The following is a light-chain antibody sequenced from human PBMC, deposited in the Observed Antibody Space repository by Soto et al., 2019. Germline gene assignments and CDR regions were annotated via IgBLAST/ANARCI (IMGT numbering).Light chain of an antibody. CDR3: QQYYSTPT. CDR2: WAS. Sequence: DSVMTQPPDSQAVSLCEGASINCKSGQTVLYRSNNKNYLAWYQKKVGQPPKLLIYWASTRDAGVPDRFSGSGSGTDFTLTISSLQAEDVTVYCCQQYYSTPTFGGGTKVDIK. V-gene: IGKV4-1*01. J-gene: IGKJ4*01. CDR1: QTVLYRSNNKNY.